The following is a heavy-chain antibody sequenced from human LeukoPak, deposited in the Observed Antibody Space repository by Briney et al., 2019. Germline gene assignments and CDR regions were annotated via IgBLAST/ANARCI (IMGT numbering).Heavy chain of an antibody. V-gene: IGHV4-34*01. CDR1: GGSFSGYY. CDR3: ARLDYYYYRDV. J-gene: IGHJ6*03. Sequence: SETLSLTCTVSGGSFSGYYWSWIRQPPGKGLEWIGEINHSGSTNYNPSLKSRVTISVDTSKNQFSMKLSSVTAADTAVYYCARLDYYYYRDVWGKGTTVTISS. CDR2: INHSGST.